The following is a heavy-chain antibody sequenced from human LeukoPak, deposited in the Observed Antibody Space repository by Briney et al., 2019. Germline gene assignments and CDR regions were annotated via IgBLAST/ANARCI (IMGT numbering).Heavy chain of an antibody. D-gene: IGHD3-16*01. CDR3: ARRREGEAKDY. J-gene: IGHJ4*02. CDR1: GGSISSSNW. V-gene: IGHV4-4*02. Sequence: PSETLSLTCAVSGGSISSSNWWSWVRQPPGKGLEWIGEIYHSGSTNYNPSLKSRVTISVDTSKNQFSLKLSSVTAADTAVYYCARRREGEAKDYWGQGTLVTVSS. CDR2: IYHSGST.